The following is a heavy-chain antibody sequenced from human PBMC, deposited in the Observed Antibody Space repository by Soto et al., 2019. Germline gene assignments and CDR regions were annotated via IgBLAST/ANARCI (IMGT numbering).Heavy chain of an antibody. CDR3: ARGGPPGGDAFDI. CDR1: GFTVSSNY. V-gene: IGHV3-66*01. CDR2: IYSGGST. Sequence: GGSLRLSCAASGFTVSSNYMSWVRQAPGKGLEWVSVIYSGGSTYYADSVKGRFTITRHNSKNTLYLQMNSLRAEDTAVYYGARGGPPGGDAFDIWGQGTMVTVSS. J-gene: IGHJ3*02. D-gene: IGHD3-10*01.